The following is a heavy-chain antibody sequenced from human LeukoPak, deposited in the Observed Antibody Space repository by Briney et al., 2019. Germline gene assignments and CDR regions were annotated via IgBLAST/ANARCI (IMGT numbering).Heavy chain of an antibody. CDR1: GFTFSSYW. V-gene: IGHV3-7*01. D-gene: IGHD6-19*01. J-gene: IGHJ4*02. CDR3: ARDQTQWLVRGDFDY. Sequence: PGGSLRLSCAASGFTFSSYWMTWVRQAPGKGLEWVANIKQDGSEKYYVDSVKGRFTISRDNAKNSLYLQMNSLRAEDTAVYYCARDQTQWLVRGDFDYWGQGTLVTVSS. CDR2: IKQDGSEK.